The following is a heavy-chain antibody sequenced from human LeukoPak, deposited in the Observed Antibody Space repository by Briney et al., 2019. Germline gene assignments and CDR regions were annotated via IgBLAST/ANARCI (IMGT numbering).Heavy chain of an antibody. CDR3: ARTSLPTGEGAFGI. V-gene: IGHV1-69*13. J-gene: IGHJ3*02. CDR1: GGTFSSYA. CDR2: IIPIFGTA. D-gene: IGHD7-27*01. Sequence: ASVKVSCKASGGTFSSYAISWVRQAPGQGLEWMGGIIPIFGTANYAQKFQGRVTITADESTSTAYMELSSLRSEDTAVYYCARTSLPTGEGAFGIWGQGTMVTVSS.